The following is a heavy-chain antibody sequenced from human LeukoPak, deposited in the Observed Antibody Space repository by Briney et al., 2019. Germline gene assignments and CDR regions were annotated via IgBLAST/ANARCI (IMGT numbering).Heavy chain of an antibody. V-gene: IGHV3-53*01. D-gene: IGHD3-22*01. CDR3: ARDTPTYYYDSSGYT. Sequence: GGSLRLSCAASGFTVSSNYTSWVRQAPGKGLEWVSVIYSGGSTYYADSVKGRFTISRDNSKNTLYLQMNSLRAEDTAVYYCARDTPTYYYDSSGYTWGQGTLVTVSS. CDR1: GFTVSSNY. CDR2: IYSGGST. J-gene: IGHJ5*02.